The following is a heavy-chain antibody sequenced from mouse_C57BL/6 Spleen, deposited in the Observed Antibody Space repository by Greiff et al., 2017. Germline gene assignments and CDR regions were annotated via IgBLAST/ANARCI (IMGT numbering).Heavy chain of an antibody. CDR3: ARLGSSGYVWFAY. J-gene: IGHJ3*01. CDR1: GYTFTSYG. CDR2: IYPRSGNT. Sequence: QVQLQQSGAELARPGASVKLSCKASGYTFTSYGISWVKQRTGQGLEWIGEIYPRSGNTYYNEKFKGKATLTADKSSSTAYMELRSLTSEDSAVYFCARLGSSGYVWFAYWGQGTLVTVSA. V-gene: IGHV1-81*01. D-gene: IGHD3-2*02.